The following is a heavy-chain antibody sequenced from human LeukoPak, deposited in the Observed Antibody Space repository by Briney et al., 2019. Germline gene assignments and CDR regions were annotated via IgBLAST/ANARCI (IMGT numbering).Heavy chain of an antibody. CDR1: GFSFNNYR. D-gene: IGHD6-25*01. CDR2: IKQDGSEK. J-gene: IGHJ4*02. V-gene: IGHV3-7*03. Sequence: PGGSLRLSCVASGFSFNNYRMTWVRQAPGKGLEWVANIKQDGSEKQYVDSVKDRFAISRDNAKKSLYLQINTLRAEDTAVYYCVRGPHIAATSYWGQGTLVTVSS. CDR3: VRGPHIAATSY.